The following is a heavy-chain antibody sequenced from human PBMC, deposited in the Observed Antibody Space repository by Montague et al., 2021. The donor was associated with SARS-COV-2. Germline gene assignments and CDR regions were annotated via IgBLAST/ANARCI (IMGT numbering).Heavy chain of an antibody. CDR1: GGSISSSSYY. CDR3: ARDKAEYMLVVPSVPLAYGMDV. Sequence: SETLSLTCTVSGGSISSSSYYWIGIRHAPGQGLKWSGSTYYSGSTYYNPSLKSRVTISVDTSKNHFSLKLSTVTAADTAVYYCARDKAEYMLVVPSVPLAYGMDVWGQGTTVTVSS. V-gene: IGHV4-39*07. D-gene: IGHD2-2*01. J-gene: IGHJ6*02. CDR2: TYYSGST.